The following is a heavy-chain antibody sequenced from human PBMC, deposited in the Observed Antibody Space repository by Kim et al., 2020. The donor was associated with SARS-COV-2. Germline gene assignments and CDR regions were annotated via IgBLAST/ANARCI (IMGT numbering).Heavy chain of an antibody. CDR2: INGGAGNT. Sequence: GGSLRLSCVASGFTFDIYAMHWVRQAPGKGLEWVSGINGGAGNTFYADSVKGRFTISRDNSKNTLYLQMNSLRDEDTAVYYCARGDGMAGYNYYYYYGM. CDR3: ARGDGMAGYNYYYYYGM. D-gene: IGHD6-19*01. CDR1: GFTFDIYA. J-gene: IGHJ6*01. V-gene: IGHV3-23*01.